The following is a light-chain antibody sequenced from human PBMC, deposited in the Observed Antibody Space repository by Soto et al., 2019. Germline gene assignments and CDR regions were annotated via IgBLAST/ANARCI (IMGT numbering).Light chain of an antibody. Sequence: EVMMTQSPATLSVSPGEGATLSCRASQPIGSNLAWFQQKPGQATRLLIYRASTRASGIPARFSGSGSGTEFTLIISSLQSEDFAVYYCQHYNNWPPCTFGQRTKVEMK. CDR3: QHYNNWPPCT. V-gene: IGKV3-15*01. J-gene: IGKJ1*01. CDR2: RAS. CDR1: QPIGSN.